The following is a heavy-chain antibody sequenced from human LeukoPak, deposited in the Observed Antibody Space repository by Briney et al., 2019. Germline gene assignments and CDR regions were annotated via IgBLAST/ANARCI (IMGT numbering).Heavy chain of an antibody. CDR3: AKGVIVVVPAAPDLDY. CDR2: ISGSGGST. V-gene: IGHV3-23*01. D-gene: IGHD2-2*01. Sequence: GGSLRLSCAASGFTFSSYAMSWVRQAPGKGLEGVSAISGSGGSTYYADSVKGRFTISRDNSKNTLYPQMNSLRAEDTAVYYCAKGVIVVVPAAPDLDYWGQGTLVTVSS. CDR1: GFTFSSYA. J-gene: IGHJ4*02.